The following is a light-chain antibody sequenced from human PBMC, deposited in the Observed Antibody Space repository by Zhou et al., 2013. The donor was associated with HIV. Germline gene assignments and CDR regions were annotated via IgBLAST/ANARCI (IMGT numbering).Light chain of an antibody. CDR1: QSISSY. V-gene: IGKV3-11*01. Sequence: EIVLTQSPVTLSLSPGERATLSCRASQSISSYLAWYQQKPGQAPRLLIYDTSHRATGIPARFSGSGSGTDFTLTISSLEPEDSAVDYCQQRSNWLTFGGGTKVEIK. CDR3: QQRSNWLT. CDR2: DTS. J-gene: IGKJ4*01.